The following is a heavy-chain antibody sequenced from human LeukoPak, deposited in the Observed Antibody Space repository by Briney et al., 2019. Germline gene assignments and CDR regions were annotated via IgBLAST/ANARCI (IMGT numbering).Heavy chain of an antibody. CDR3: ARGRYNLKGEGENWFDP. D-gene: IGHD1-20*01. V-gene: IGHV1-18*01. CDR2: ISAYNGNT. Sequence: ASVKVSCKASGYTFTSYGISWVRQAPGQGLEWMGWISAYNGNTNYAQKLQGRVTMTTDTSTSTAYMELRSLRSDDTALYYCARGRYNLKGEGENWFDPWGQGTPVTVSS. CDR1: GYTFTSYG. J-gene: IGHJ5*02.